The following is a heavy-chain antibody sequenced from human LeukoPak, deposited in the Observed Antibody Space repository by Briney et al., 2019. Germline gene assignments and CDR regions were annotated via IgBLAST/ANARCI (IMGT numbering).Heavy chain of an antibody. CDR3: ARSYSSSWYY. CDR1: DSSISSSSYY. D-gene: IGHD6-13*01. CDR2: LYYSGST. J-gene: IGHJ4*02. Sequence: PSETLSLTCTASDSSISSSSYYWGWIRQPPGKGLEWIGTLYYSGSTYYNPSLKSRVTTSVDTSKNQFSLKLSSVTAADTAVYYCARSYSSSWYYWGQGTLVTVSS. V-gene: IGHV4-39*01.